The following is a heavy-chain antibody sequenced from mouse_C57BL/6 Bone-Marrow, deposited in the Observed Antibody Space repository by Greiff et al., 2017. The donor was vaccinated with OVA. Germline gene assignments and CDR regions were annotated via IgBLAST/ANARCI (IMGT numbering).Heavy chain of an antibody. D-gene: IGHD2-4*01. CDR2: SRNKANDYTT. J-gene: IGHJ4*01. CDR1: GFTFSDFY. V-gene: IGHV7-1*01. CDR3: ARDAYDSAMDY. Sequence: EVQLVESGGGLVQYGRSLRLSCATSGFTFSDFYMEWVRQAPGKGLEWIAASRNKANDYTTEYSASVKGRFIVSRDTSQSILYLQMNALRAEDTAIYYCARDAYDSAMDYWGQGTSVTVSS.